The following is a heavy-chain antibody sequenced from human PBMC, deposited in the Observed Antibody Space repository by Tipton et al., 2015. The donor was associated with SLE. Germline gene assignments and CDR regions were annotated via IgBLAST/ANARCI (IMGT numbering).Heavy chain of an antibody. D-gene: IGHD5-18*01. Sequence: LRLSCAVSGGSISSYYWSWIRQPPGKGLEWIGHVYYSGSANYSPSLKSRVTISLDTSKNQFSLKLSSVTAADTAVYYCARGVGGSYGYGFDYWGQGTLVTVSS. J-gene: IGHJ4*02. V-gene: IGHV4-59*01. CDR1: GGSISSYY. CDR2: VYYSGSA. CDR3: ARGVGGSYGYGFDY.